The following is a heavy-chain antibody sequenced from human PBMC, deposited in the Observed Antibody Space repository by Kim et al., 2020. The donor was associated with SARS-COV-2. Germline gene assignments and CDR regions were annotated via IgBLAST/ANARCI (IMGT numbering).Heavy chain of an antibody. CDR3: AREVASSSPDYYYDY. D-gene: IGHD6-13*01. CDR2: ISSSIRTI. V-gene: IGHV3-48*03. J-gene: IGHJ4*02. Sequence: GGSLRLSCVASGFTFSSYEMNWVRQAPGKGLEWVSYISSSIRTIYYPDSVKGRFTISRDNAKNSLYLQMNSLKAEDTAIYYCAREVASSSPDYYYDYWGQGTLVTVSS. CDR1: GFTFSSYE.